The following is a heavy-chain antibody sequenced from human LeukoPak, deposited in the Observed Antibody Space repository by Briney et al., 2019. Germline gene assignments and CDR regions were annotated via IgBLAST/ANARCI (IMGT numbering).Heavy chain of an antibody. J-gene: IGHJ6*04. D-gene: IGHD3-10*02. CDR1: GFTFSSYE. CDR2: ISSSGSTI. CDR3: AELGITMIGGV. V-gene: IGHV3-48*03. Sequence: GGSLRLSCAASGFTFSSYEMNWVRQAPGKGLEWVSYISSSGSTIYHADSVKGRFTISRDDAKNSLYLQMNSLRAEDTAVYYCAELGITMIGGVWGKGTTVTISS.